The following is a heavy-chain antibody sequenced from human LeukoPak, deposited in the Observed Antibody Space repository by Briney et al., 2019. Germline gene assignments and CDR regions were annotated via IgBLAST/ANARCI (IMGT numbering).Heavy chain of an antibody. CDR1: GFTLSSFW. CDR2: IYSDGSST. V-gene: IGHV3-74*01. Sequence: GGSLSLSCAASGFTLSSFWMHWVRQAPGQGLVWVSRIYSDGSSTNYADSVKGRFTISRDNANNTLYLQMNSLRAEDTAVYYCARGGSTSLKDWGQGTLGTVSS. CDR3: ARGGSTSLKD. J-gene: IGHJ4*02. D-gene: IGHD2-2*01.